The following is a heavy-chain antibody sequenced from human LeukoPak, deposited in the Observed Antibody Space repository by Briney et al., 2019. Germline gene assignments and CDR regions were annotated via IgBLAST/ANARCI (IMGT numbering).Heavy chain of an antibody. CDR3: ARGGSSRPSPNFDS. D-gene: IGHD6-6*01. J-gene: IGHJ4*02. CDR1: GYSFTSYG. Sequence: ASVKVSCKASGYSFTSYGLSWVRQAPGQGLEWMGWITPYSGNRNYVQKFQGRVTMTSDTSTNTAYMELRGLRSDDTAVYFCARGGSSRPSPNFDSSGQGALVIVTS. CDR2: ITPYSGNR. V-gene: IGHV1-18*01.